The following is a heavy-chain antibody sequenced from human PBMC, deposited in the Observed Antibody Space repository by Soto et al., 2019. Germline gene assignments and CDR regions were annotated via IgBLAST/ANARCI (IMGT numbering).Heavy chain of an antibody. CDR2: IIAYNANT. Sequence: ASVKVSCKASGYTFTNYGISWVRQAPGQGLEWMGWIIAYNANTNYAQKFQGRVTITRDTSASTAYMELSSLRSEDTAVYYCARDLGGWPDYWGQGTLVTVSS. V-gene: IGHV1-18*01. CDR3: ARDLGGWPDY. J-gene: IGHJ4*02. CDR1: GYTFTNYG. D-gene: IGHD2-15*01.